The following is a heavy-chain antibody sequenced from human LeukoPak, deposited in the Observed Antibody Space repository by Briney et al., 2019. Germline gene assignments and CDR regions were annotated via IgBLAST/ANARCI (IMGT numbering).Heavy chain of an antibody. J-gene: IGHJ6*03. CDR2: IKSKTDGGTT. D-gene: IGHD6-19*01. CDR1: GFTFSSYA. Sequence: GGSLRLSCAASGFTFSSYAMHWVRQAPGKGLEWVGRIKSKTDGGTTDYAAPVKGRFTISRDDSKNTLYLQMNSLKTEDTAVYYCTTDLGSGWQTYYYYYMDVWGKGTTVTVSS. V-gene: IGHV3-15*01. CDR3: TTDLGSGWQTYYYYYMDV.